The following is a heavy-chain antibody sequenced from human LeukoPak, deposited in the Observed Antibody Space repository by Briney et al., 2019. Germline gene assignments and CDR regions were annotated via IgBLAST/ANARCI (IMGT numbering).Heavy chain of an antibody. V-gene: IGHV1-69*05. CDR3: ARVATAHYYDSSGYPVSYFDY. Sequence: SVKVSCKASGYTFTSYYMHWVRQAPGQGLEWMGGIIPIFGTANYAQKFQGRVTITTDESTSTAYMELSSLRSEDTAVYYCARVATAHYYDSSGYPVSYFDYWGQGTLVTVSS. CDR2: IIPIFGTA. D-gene: IGHD3-22*01. CDR1: GYTFTSYY. J-gene: IGHJ4*02.